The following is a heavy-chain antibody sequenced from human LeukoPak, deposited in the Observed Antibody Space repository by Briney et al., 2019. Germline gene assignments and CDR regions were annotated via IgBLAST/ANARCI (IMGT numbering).Heavy chain of an antibody. CDR1: GYTFIDHY. J-gene: IGHJ4*02. Sequence: ASVKVSCKTSGYTFIDHYIHWVRQAPGQGLEWMGWINPDFGDTKYAQNFQGRVTMTRDIDTAYMELTGLTSDDTAMYFCARDGGNTYDLDYWGQGTLVTVSS. CDR2: INPDFGDT. CDR3: ARDGGNTYDLDY. V-gene: IGHV1-2*02. D-gene: IGHD1/OR15-1a*01.